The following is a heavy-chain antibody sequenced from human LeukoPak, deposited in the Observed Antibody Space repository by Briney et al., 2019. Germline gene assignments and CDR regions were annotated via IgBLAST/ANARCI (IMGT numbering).Heavy chain of an antibody. CDR1: GGSISSGGYY. CDR2: IYYSGST. D-gene: IGHD3-3*01. Sequence: SETLSLTCTVSGGSISSGGYYWSWIRQHPGKGLEWIGYIYYSGSTYYNPSLKSRVTISVDTSKNQFSLKLSSVTAADTAVYYCARGTYYFWSGYSPWHSYSYYYYMDVWGKGTTVTVSS. CDR3: ARGTYYFWSGYSPWHSYSYYYYMDV. J-gene: IGHJ6*03. V-gene: IGHV4-31*03.